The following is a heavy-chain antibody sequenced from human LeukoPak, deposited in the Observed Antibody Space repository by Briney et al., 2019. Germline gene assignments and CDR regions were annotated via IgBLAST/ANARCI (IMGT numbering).Heavy chain of an antibody. J-gene: IGHJ4*02. V-gene: IGHV3-53*04. CDR3: ARHIHSGPTDY. CDR1: GFTVSSNY. CDR2: IYSGGST. Sequence: PGRSLRLSCAASGFTVSSNYMSWVRQAPGKGLEWVSVIYSGGSTYYADSVKGRFTISRHNSKNTLYLQMNSLRAEDTAVYYCARHIHSGPTDYWGQGTLVTVSS. D-gene: IGHD6-19*01.